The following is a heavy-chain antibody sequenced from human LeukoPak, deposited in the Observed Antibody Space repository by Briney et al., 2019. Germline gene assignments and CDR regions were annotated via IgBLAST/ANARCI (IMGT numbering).Heavy chain of an antibody. J-gene: IGHJ5*01. D-gene: IGHD2-2*01. CDR1: GFTVSSNY. V-gene: IGHV3-20*01. Sequence: GGSLRLSCAASGFTVSSNYMSWVRQAPGKGLEWVSALNWNGGSTAYADSVKGRFTISRDNAKNSLYLQMNSLRAEDTALYHCARVHQLLSSGGRFDSWGQGTLVTVSP. CDR3: ARVHQLLSSGGRFDS. CDR2: LNWNGGST.